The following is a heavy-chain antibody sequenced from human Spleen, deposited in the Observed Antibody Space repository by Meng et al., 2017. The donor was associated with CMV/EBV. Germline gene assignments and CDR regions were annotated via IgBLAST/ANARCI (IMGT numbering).Heavy chain of an antibody. J-gene: IGHJ6*02. CDR3: ARQYVGNSNGMDV. CDR1: GYSFTSYW. D-gene: IGHD1-7*01. CDR2: IYPGDSDT. Sequence: QVSCKGSGYSFTSYWIGWVRQMPGKGLEWMGIIYPGDSDTRYSPSFQGQVTISADKSISTAYLQWSSLKASDTAMYYCARQYVGNSNGMDVWGQGTTVTVSS. V-gene: IGHV5-51*01.